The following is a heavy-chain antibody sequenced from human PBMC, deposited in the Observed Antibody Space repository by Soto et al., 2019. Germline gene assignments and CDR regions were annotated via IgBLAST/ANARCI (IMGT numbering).Heavy chain of an antibody. CDR2: IRQDGGAQ. D-gene: IGHD3-22*01. CDR1: GFTFTTNW. J-gene: IGHJ4*02. Sequence: VQLVESGGGLAQPGGSLRLSCVASGFTFTTNWMNWVRQAPGKGLEWVADIRQDGGAQNYVDSVKGRFTISRDNAKNSVFLQMDSLRTEDTAVYYCVRATYFSDSSGYTRCFDYWGQGTLVTVSS. V-gene: IGHV3-7*03. CDR3: VRATYFSDSSGYTRCFDY.